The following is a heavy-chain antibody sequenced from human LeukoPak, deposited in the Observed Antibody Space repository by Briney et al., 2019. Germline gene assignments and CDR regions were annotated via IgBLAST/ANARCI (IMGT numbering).Heavy chain of an antibody. CDR2: INSDGSST. J-gene: IGHJ4*02. D-gene: IGHD1-26*01. CDR1: GFTFSSYW. CDR3: ERDPRGMSCVD. V-gene: IGHV3-74*01. Sequence: GGSLRLSCAASGFTFSSYWMHWVRQAPGKGLVWVSRINSDGSSTSYADSVKGRFTISRDNAKNTLYLQMNRLRAEDTAVYYCERDPRGMSCVDWGQGTLVTVSS.